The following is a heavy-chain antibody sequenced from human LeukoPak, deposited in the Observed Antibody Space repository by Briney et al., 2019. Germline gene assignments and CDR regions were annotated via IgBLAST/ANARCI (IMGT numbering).Heavy chain of an antibody. D-gene: IGHD6-13*01. CDR1: GGSISSGGYS. CDR2: IYHSGST. V-gene: IGHV4-30-2*01. Sequence: SETLSLTCAVSGGSISSGGYSWSWIRQPPGKGLEWIGYIYHSGSTYYNPSLKSRVTISVDRSKNQFSLKLSSVTAANTAVYYCARGGYSSSWYYFDYWGQGTLVTVSS. CDR3: ARGGYSSSWYYFDY. J-gene: IGHJ4*02.